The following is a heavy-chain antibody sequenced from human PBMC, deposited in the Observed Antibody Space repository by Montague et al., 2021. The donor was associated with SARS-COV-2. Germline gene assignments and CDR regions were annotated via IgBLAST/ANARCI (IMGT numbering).Heavy chain of an antibody. V-gene: IGHV4-59*01. CDR3: ARTGLGAYDILTGYTVNAFDM. CDR2: IYYSGST. CDR1: GGSITSYY. D-gene: IGHD3-9*01. J-gene: IGHJ3*02. Sequence: SETLSLTCTVSGGSITSYYWTWIRQPPGKGLEWVGRIYYSGSTNYNPSLKSRVTISVDTSKNQFSLKLSSVTAADTAVYYCARTGLGAYDILTGYTVNAFDMWSQGTMVTVSS.